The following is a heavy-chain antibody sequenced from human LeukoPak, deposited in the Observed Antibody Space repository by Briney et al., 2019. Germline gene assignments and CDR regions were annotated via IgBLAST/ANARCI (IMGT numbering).Heavy chain of an antibody. Sequence: EASVKVSCKASGYTFTGYYMHWVRQAPGQGLEWMGWINPNSGGTNYAQKFQGRVTMTRDTSISTAYMELSRLRSDDTAVYYCASSGIVVDFDAFDIWGQGTMVTVSS. J-gene: IGHJ3*02. CDR1: GYTFTGYY. V-gene: IGHV1-2*02. CDR3: ASSGIVVDFDAFDI. D-gene: IGHD2-2*01. CDR2: INPNSGGT.